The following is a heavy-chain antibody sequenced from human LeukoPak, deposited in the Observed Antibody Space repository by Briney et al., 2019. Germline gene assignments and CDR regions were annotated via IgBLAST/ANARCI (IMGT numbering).Heavy chain of an antibody. CDR3: ARGGAVEMAKFDY. V-gene: IGHV1-69*01. CDR1: GGTFSSYA. CDR2: IIPIFGTA. D-gene: IGHD5-24*01. J-gene: IGHJ4*02. Sequence: GSSVKVSFKASGGTFSSYAISWVRPAPGQGLEWMGGIIPIFGTANYAQKFQGRVTITADESTSTAYMELSSLRSEDTAVYYCARGGAVEMAKFDYWGQGTLVTVSS.